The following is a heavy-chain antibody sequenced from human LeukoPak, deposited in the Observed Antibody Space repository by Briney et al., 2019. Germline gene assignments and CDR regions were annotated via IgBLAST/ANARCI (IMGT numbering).Heavy chain of an antibody. J-gene: IGHJ3*02. CDR1: GYSISSGYY. CDR3: ARIAAADTLDDAFDI. D-gene: IGHD6-13*01. V-gene: IGHV4-38-2*02. Sequence: SETLSLTCTVSGYSISSGYYWGWIRQPPGKGLEWIGSIYHSGSTYYNPSLKSRVTISVDTSKNQFSLKLSSVTAADTAVYYCARIAAADTLDDAFDIWSQGTMVTVSS. CDR2: IYHSGST.